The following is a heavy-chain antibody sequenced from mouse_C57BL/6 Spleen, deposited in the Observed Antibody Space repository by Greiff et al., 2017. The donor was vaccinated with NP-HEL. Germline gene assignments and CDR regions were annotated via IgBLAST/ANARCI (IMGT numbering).Heavy chain of an antibody. Sequence: EVKLMESGPGLVKPSQSLSLTCSVTGYSITSGYYWNWIRQFPGNKLEWMGYISYDGSNNYNPSLKNRISITRDTSKNQFFLKLNSVTTEDTATYYCARDRYFDVWGTGTTVTVSS. CDR3: ARDRYFDV. V-gene: IGHV3-6*01. J-gene: IGHJ1*03. CDR1: GYSITSGYY. CDR2: ISYDGSN.